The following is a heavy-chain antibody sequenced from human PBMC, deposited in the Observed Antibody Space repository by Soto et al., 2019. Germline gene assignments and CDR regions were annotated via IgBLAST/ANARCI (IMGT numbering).Heavy chain of an antibody. V-gene: IGHV4-59*01. Sequence: PSETLSLTCTVSGGSISSDYWSWIRQPPGKGLEWIGYIYYSGSTNYNPSLKSRVTISVDTSKNQFSLKLSSVTAADTAVYYCARESSLRYYYYYYMYVWGKGTTVTVSS. CDR3: ARESSLRYYYYYYMYV. J-gene: IGHJ6*03. CDR1: GGSISSDY. CDR2: IYYSGST.